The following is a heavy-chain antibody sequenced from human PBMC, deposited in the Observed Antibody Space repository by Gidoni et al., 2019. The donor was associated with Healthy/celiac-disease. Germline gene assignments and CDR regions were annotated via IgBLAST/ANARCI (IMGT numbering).Heavy chain of an antibody. CDR2: ISSSSSYI. V-gene: IGHV3-21*01. Sequence: EVQLVESGGGLVKPGGSLRLSCAASRFTFSSYSMTWVRQATGKGLEWVSSISSSSSYIFYSDSVKGRFTISRDNAKNSLYLQMNSLRAEDTAVYYCARDLHYGMDVWGQGTTVTVSS. CDR1: RFTFSSYS. CDR3: ARDLHYGMDV. J-gene: IGHJ6*02.